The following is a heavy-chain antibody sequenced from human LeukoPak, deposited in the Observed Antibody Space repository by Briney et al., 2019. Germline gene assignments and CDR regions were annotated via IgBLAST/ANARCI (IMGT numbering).Heavy chain of an antibody. CDR3: AQEEVHNDY. CDR2: ISRMGVTT. D-gene: IGHD1-1*01. CDR1: GFTLNSNS. Sequence: GGSLRLSCAVSGFTLNSNSMCCVRQAPGKGLEWVSGISRMGVTTYYADSVKGRFTISRDTSKNTLYLQMNTLRPEDTAVYYCAQEEVHNDYWGQGTLVTVSS. V-gene: IGHV3-23*01. J-gene: IGHJ4*02.